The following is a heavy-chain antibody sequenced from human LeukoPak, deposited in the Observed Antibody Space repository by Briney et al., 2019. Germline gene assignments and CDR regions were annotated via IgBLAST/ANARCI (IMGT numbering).Heavy chain of an antibody. V-gene: IGHV3-11*04. J-gene: IGHJ4*02. CDR3: ASEGVYSSGPTDY. D-gene: IGHD6-19*01. CDR2: ISSSGSTI. CDR1: GFTFSDYY. Sequence: GGSLRLSCAASGFTFSDYYMSWIRQAPGKGLEWVSYISSSGSTIYYADSVKGRFTISRDNAKSSLYLQMNSLRAEDTAVYYCASEGVYSSGPTDYWGQGTLVTVSS.